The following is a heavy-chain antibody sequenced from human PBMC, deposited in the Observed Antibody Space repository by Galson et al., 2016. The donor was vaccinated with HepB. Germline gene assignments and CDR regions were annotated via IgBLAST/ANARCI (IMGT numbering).Heavy chain of an antibody. J-gene: IGHJ4*02. CDR2: ISGGGVST. CDR3: AKDLDIVVVPSAIDY. V-gene: IGHV3-23*01. CDR1: GFTFSSYA. Sequence: SLRLSCAASGFTFSSYAMNWVRQAPGKGLQWVSGISGGGVSTHYADSVKGRFTISRDSSKNTLYLQMNSLRAEDTAVYYCAKDLDIVVVPSAIDYWGQGTLVTVSS. D-gene: IGHD2-2*01.